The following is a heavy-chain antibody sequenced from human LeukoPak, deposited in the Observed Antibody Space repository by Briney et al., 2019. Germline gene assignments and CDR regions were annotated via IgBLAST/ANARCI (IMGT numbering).Heavy chain of an antibody. J-gene: IGHJ4*02. CDR1: GGSISRFY. V-gene: IGHV4-59*01. Sequence: SETLSLTCSVSGGSISRFYWSWVRQPPGKGLEWIGYIYYSGSTNYNPSLKSRVTISVDTSKNQFSLKLSSVTAADTAVYYCARKGWGSYGLDYWGQGTLVTVSS. D-gene: IGHD5-18*01. CDR3: ARKGWGSYGLDY. CDR2: IYYSGST.